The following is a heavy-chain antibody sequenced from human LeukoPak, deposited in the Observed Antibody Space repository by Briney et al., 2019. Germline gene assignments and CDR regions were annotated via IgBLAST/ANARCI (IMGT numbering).Heavy chain of an antibody. D-gene: IGHD3-22*01. CDR3: ARDQHYYDSSGYYQGRYFDY. Sequence: ASVKVSCKASGYTFTSYGISWVRQAPGQGVEWMGWISTYNGNTNYAQKLQGRVTMTTDTSTSTAYMELRSLRSDDTAVYYCARDQHYYDSSGYYQGRYFDYWGQGTLVTVSS. V-gene: IGHV1-18*01. CDR1: GYTFTSYG. CDR2: ISTYNGNT. J-gene: IGHJ4*02.